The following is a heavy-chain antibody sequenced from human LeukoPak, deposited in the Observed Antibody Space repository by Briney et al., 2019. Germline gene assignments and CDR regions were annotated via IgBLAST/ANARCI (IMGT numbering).Heavy chain of an antibody. J-gene: IGHJ4*02. V-gene: IGHV5-51*01. CDR1: GYSFTSYW. D-gene: IGHD4-23*01. CDR3: ARPSSLYGGTSEDY. CDR2: IYPGDSDT. Sequence: TGESLKISCKGSGYSFTSYWIGWVRQMPGKGLEWMGIIYPGDSDTRYSPSLDGQVTISADKSVSTTYLQWSSLQASDTAMYYCARPSSLYGGTSEDYWGQGTLVTVSS.